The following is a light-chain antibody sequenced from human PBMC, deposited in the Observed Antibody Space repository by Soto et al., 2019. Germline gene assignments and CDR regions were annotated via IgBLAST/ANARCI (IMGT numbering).Light chain of an antibody. CDR1: SGHSSFA. V-gene: IGLV4-69*01. CDR2: ISSDGSH. J-gene: IGLJ2*01. Sequence: QPVLTQSPSASASLGASVKLTCTLSSGHSSFAIAWHQQQPEKGPRYLMKISSDGSHSKGDGIPDRFSGSSSGAERYLTISRLQSEDEADYSCQTWGTGIRVFGGGTKLTVL. CDR3: QTWGTGIRV.